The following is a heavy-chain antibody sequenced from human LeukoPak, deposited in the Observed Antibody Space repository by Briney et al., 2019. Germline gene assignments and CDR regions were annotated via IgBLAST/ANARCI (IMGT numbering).Heavy chain of an antibody. CDR3: AKVPSYYFDSSGYSKFDY. V-gene: IGHV3-23*01. J-gene: IGHJ4*02. CDR2: ISGSGGST. CDR1: GFTFSSYA. Sequence: GGSLRLSCAASGFTFSSYAMSWVRKAPGKGLEWVSAISGSGGSTYYADSVKGRFTISRDNSKNTLYLQMNSLRAEDTAVYYCAKVPSYYFDSSGYSKFDYWGQGTLVTVSS. D-gene: IGHD3-22*01.